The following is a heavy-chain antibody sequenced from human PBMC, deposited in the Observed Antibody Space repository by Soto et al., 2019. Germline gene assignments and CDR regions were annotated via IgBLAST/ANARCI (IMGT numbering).Heavy chain of an antibody. CDR2: ISNSGST. V-gene: IGHV4-30-4*01. J-gene: IGHJ4*02. CDR1: GGSVTSDEDY. D-gene: IGHD5-18*01. Sequence: SETLSLTCTVSGGSVTSDEDYWTWIRQSPGKGLEWIGYISNSGSTSYNPSLKTRLSMSVDRSKNQFTLRLTSVTAADTAVYFCATESGSTYGYFDHWGQGTQVTVSS. CDR3: ATESGSTYGYFDH.